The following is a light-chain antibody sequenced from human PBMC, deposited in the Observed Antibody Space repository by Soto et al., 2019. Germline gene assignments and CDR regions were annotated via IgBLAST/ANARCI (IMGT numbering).Light chain of an antibody. CDR1: QAISSH. CDR2: GAS. J-gene: IGKJ1*01. Sequence: AIQLTQSPSSLSASVGDRVSITCRASQAISSHLAWYQQKPGTGPKLLIHGASVLQTGVPSRFSGSGNGPGTVFTLTISSLQPEDFETYFCQQIKSYPRVTFGQGTKVEIK. V-gene: IGKV1-13*02. CDR3: QQIKSYPRVT.